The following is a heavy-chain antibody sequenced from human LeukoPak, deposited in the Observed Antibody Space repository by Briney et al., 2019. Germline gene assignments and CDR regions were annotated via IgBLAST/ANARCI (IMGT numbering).Heavy chain of an antibody. CDR1: GGSISTYY. D-gene: IGHD2-2*01. Sequence: SETLSLTRTVSGGSISTYYWSWIRQPPGKGLEWIGYIYYSGKANYNPSLKSRVTISVDTSKNQFSLNLSSVTAADTAVYYCARGSSPSYPLDYWGQGTLVTVSS. CDR3: ARGSSPSYPLDY. V-gene: IGHV4-59*08. CDR2: IYYSGKA. J-gene: IGHJ4*02.